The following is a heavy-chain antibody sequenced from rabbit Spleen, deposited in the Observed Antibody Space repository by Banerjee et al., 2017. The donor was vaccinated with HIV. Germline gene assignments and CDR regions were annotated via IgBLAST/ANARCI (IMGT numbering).Heavy chain of an antibody. J-gene: IGHJ6*01. CDR3: ARDTSSSFSSYGMDL. CDR2: IDSGSSGFT. CDR1: GIDFSNYYY. V-gene: IGHV1S40*01. Sequence: QSLEESGGDLVKPGGTLTLTCKASGIDFSNYYYMCWVRQAPGKGLELIAWIDSGSSGFTYFATWAKGRFTCSKTSSTTVTLQMTRLTAADTATYFCARDTSSSFSSYGMDLWGPGTLVTVS. D-gene: IGHD1-1*01.